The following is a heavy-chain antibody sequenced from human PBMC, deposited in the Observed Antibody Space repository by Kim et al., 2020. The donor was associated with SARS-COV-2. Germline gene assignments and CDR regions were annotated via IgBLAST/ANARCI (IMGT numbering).Heavy chain of an antibody. V-gene: IGHV4-31*03. D-gene: IGHD6-6*01. CDR2: IYYSGST. J-gene: IGHJ4*02. CDR1: GGSISSGGYY. Sequence: SETLSLTCTVSGGSISSGGYYWSWIRQHPGKGLEWIGYIYYSGSTYYNPSLKSRVTISVDTSKNQFSLKLSSVTAADTAVYYCASLHPSIADFYTLDYWGQGTLVTVSS. CDR3: ASLHPSIADFYTLDY.